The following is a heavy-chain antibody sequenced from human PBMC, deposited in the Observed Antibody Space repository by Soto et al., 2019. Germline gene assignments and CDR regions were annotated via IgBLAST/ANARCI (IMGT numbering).Heavy chain of an antibody. CDR1: AFTFSSYA. J-gene: IGHJ4*02. CDR3: ARIKSYDYSKIDY. Sequence: QVQLVESGGGVVQPGRSLRLSCAASAFTFSSYAMHWVRQAPGKGLEWVAVISYDGNNKYYADSVKGRFTISRDNSKNTLYLQMNSLRAEDTAVYYCARIKSYDYSKIDYWGQGTLVTVSS. CDR2: ISYDGNNK. D-gene: IGHD5-12*01. V-gene: IGHV3-30-3*01.